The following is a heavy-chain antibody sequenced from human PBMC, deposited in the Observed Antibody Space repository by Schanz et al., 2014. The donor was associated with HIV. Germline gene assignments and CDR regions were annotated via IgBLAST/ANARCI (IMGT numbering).Heavy chain of an antibody. V-gene: IGHV4-34*01. D-gene: IGHD3-16*01. Sequence: QVQLQPWGAGLLKPSETLSLTCAVYGGSFNGDYWTWLRQPPGKALEWIGEINHSGRASIHPSLRRRVPMSVDTSKNQFSLKLSSVTAADTAFYYCAKDGGRMGGQRQLFAYWGHGTLVTVSS. CDR2: INHSGRA. CDR1: GGSFNGDY. CDR3: AKDGGRMGGQRQLFAY. J-gene: IGHJ4*03.